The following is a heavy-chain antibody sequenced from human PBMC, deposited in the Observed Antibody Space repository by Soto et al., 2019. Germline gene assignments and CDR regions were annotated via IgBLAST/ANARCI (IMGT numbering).Heavy chain of an antibody. V-gene: IGHV4-59*01. CDR2: IYYSGST. Sequence: SETLSLTCTVSGGSISSYYWSWIRQPPGKGLEWIGYIYYSGSTNYNPSLKSRVNISVDTSKNQFSLKLSSVTAADTAVYYCARMDIVATIFDYWGQGTLVTVSS. D-gene: IGHD5-12*01. CDR1: GGSISSYY. CDR3: ARMDIVATIFDY. J-gene: IGHJ4*02.